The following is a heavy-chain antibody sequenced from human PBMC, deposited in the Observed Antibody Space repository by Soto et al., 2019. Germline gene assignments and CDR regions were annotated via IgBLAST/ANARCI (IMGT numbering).Heavy chain of an antibody. CDR2: FSSSGYTI. CDR3: AKGRGGRSEE. V-gene: IGHV3-11*01. CDR1: GFTFSGYY. Sequence: GGSLRLSCEASGFTFSGYYMTWIRQAPGKGLEWISYFSSSGYTIRYADSVEGRFTVSRDDAKKTLYLQMNSLRAEDTAVYYCAKGRGGRSEEWGQGTLVTVP. J-gene: IGHJ4*02. D-gene: IGHD3-3*01.